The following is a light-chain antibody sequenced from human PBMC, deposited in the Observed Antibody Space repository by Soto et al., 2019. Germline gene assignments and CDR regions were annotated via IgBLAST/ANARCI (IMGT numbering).Light chain of an antibody. Sequence: DIQMTQSPSSLSASVGDRVTITCRASQSISNYLNWYQHIPGKAPKLLIYAASSLQSGVPSRFSGSGSGTDFTLTISSLQPEDFATYYCQQSYRTPYTFGQGTKLEIK. J-gene: IGKJ2*01. CDR1: QSISNY. CDR2: AAS. V-gene: IGKV1-39*01. CDR3: QQSYRTPYT.